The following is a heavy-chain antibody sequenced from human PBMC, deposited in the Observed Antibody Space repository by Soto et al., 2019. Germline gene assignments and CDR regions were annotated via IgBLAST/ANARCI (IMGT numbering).Heavy chain of an antibody. V-gene: IGHV3-9*01. Sequence: GGSLRLSCAASGFTFDDYAMHWVRQAPGKGLEWVSGISWNSGSIGYADSVKGRFTISRDNAKNSLYLQMNSLRAEDTALYYCAKGTPAGDSVDYWGQGTLVTVSS. CDR2: ISWNSGSI. D-gene: IGHD2-21*01. CDR3: AKGTPAGDSVDY. J-gene: IGHJ4*02. CDR1: GFTFDDYA.